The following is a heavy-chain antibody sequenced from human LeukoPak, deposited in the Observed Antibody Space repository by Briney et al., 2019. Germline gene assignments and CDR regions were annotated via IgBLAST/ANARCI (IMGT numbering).Heavy chain of an antibody. CDR2: ISYDGSRQ. CDR1: GFTFSSYG. D-gene: IGHD3-16*01. Sequence: PGGSLRLSCAASGFTFSSYGMHWVRQAPGKGLEWVALISYDGSRQYYAESVKGRFTISRDQSKNTLYLQMNSLRAEDTALYYCAKDVGSYGYDYWSQGTLVTVSS. CDR3: AKDVGSYGYDY. V-gene: IGHV3-30*18. J-gene: IGHJ4*02.